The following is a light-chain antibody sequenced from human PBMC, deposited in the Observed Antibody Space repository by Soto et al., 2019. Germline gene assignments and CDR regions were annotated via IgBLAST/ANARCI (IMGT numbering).Light chain of an antibody. J-gene: IGKJ2*01. CDR3: QQYNYWPMYT. CDR2: GAS. CDR1: QSVRSN. Sequence: EVVLTQSPATLSVSPGERATLSCRASQSVRSNLAWYQQKPGQPPRLLIYGASTRATGISARFSGSGSGTDFTLTISSLQSEDFALYFCQQYNYWPMYTFGQGTKLEI. V-gene: IGKV3-15*01.